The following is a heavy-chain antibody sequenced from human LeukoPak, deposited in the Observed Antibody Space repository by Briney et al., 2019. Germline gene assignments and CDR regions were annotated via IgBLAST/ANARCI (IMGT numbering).Heavy chain of an antibody. V-gene: IGHV3-7*04. J-gene: IGHJ6*02. CDR1: RFTFSNYW. Sequence: GGALRLSCAAPRFTFSNYWMSWVRQAPGKGRQWVANIKQDGSEKNYVGSVKGRFTISRDNAKNSLYLQMNSLRVEDTAVYYCAREERESGGWDVWGQGTTVTVSS. CDR2: IKQDGSEK. CDR3: AREERESGGWDV. D-gene: IGHD1-1*01.